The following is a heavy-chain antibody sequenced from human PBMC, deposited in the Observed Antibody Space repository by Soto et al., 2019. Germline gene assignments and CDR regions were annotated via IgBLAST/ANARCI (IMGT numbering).Heavy chain of an antibody. V-gene: IGHV4-61*01. CDR3: ASSVSFGEVDS. J-gene: IGHJ1*01. CDR1: GGSISGGRYY. CDR2: IYHSGST. D-gene: IGHD3-10*01. Sequence: QVQLQESVPGLVKPSETLSLTCSVSGGSISGGRYYWSWIRQPPWKVLEWIGYIYHSGSTNYNASLKSRVTMSLDPAKNEYSLNLRSVGAADTAVYVGASSVSFGEVDSWAQGILVTVSS.